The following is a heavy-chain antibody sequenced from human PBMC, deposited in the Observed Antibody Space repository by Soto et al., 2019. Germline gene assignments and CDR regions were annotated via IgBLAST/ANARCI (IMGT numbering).Heavy chain of an antibody. V-gene: IGHV3-30*03. CDR2: ISYDGSNK. CDR3: VAGQYFFDY. CDR1: GFTFSSYG. J-gene: IGHJ4*02. Sequence: GGSLRLSCAASGFTFSSYGRQWVRQAPGKGLEWVAVISYDGSNKYYADSVKDRFTISRDNSKSTLYLQMNSLRADDTAVYYCVAGQYFFDYCGQGTLVTVSS. D-gene: IGHD6-19*01.